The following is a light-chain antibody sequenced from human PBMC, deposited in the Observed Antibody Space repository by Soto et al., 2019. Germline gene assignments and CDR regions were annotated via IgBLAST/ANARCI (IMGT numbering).Light chain of an antibody. CDR3: RSYTSATTWV. CDR2: EVS. V-gene: IGLV2-14*01. J-gene: IGLJ3*02. CDR1: SGDVGGYKY. Sequence: HSVLTQPASMCGSPGQSITTLCTGNSGDVGGYKYVSWYQQHPGKAPKLLIYEVSNRPSGVSDRFSGSKSANTASLTISSLQPEDEADYYCRSYTSATTWVFGGGTKVTAL.